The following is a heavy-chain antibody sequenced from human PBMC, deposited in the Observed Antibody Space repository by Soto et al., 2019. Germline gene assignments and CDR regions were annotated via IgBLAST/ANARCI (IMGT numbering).Heavy chain of an antibody. CDR1: GFTFSSYG. V-gene: IGHV3-33*01. J-gene: IGHJ3*02. CDR2: IWYDGSNK. Sequence: GGSLRLSCAASGFTFSSYGMHWVRQAPGKGLEWVAVIWYDGSNKYYADSVKGRFTISRDNSKNTLYLQMNSLRAEDTAVYYCARDDRRAAFDIWGQGTMVTVSS. CDR3: ARDDRRAAFDI.